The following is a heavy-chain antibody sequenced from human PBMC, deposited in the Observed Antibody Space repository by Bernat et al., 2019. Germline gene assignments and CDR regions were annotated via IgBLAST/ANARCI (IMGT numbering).Heavy chain of an antibody. D-gene: IGHD2-2*01. CDR3: ARAVVPAEGKHPPGHPYYYYLDV. CDR1: GGSCSGYY. CDR2: ITHSGST. Sequence: QVQLQQRGAGLLKPSETLSLTCAVYGGSCSGYYWSWIRQPPGKGLEWMGEITHSGSTNYNPSLKSRVTISVDTPKNQFSLTLSSVTAADTAVYYCARAVVPAEGKHPPGHPYYYYLDVWGKGTTVTVSS. J-gene: IGHJ6*03. V-gene: IGHV4-34*01.